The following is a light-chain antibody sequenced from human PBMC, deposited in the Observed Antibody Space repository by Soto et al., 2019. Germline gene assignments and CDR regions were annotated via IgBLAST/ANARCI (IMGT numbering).Light chain of an antibody. Sequence: NFMLTQPHSVSESPGKTVTISCTRSSGTIASNYVQWYQQRPGSAPTAVIFQNHQRPSGVPERFSGSIDTSSNSAALVISVLETEDEADYYCQSYDSTTNWVFGGGTKLTVL. J-gene: IGLJ3*02. V-gene: IGLV6-57*04. CDR1: SGTIASNY. CDR3: QSYDSTTNWV. CDR2: QNH.